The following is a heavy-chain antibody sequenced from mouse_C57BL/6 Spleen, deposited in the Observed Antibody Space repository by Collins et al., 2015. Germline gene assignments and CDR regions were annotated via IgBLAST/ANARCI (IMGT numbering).Heavy chain of an antibody. Sequence: QVQLQQSGAELVKPGASVNDFLQSFWLRISNYWMNWVKQRPGKGLEWIGQIYPGDGDTNYNGNFKGKATLTADKSSSTAYMQLSSLTSEDSAVYFCARGYYWGQGTTLTVSS. CDR3: ARGYY. J-gene: IGHJ2*01. CDR2: IYPGDGDT. CDR1: LRISNYW. V-gene: IGHV1-80*01.